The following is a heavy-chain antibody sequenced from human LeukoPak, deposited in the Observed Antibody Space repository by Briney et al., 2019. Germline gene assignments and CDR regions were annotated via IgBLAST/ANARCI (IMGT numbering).Heavy chain of an antibody. CDR3: ARRRYSSSWYVDY. CDR1: GGSISSSSYY. Sequence: SETLSLTCTVSGGSISSSSYYWDWIRQPPGKGLEWIGSIYYSGSTYYNPSLQSRVTMFVDTSKNQFSLKLNSVTAADTAVYYCARRRYSSSWYVDYWGQGTLVTVSS. D-gene: IGHD6-13*01. V-gene: IGHV4-39*01. CDR2: IYYSGST. J-gene: IGHJ4*02.